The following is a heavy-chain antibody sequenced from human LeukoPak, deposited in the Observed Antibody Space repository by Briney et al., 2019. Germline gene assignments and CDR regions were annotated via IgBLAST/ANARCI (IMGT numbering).Heavy chain of an antibody. CDR3: LGNPGRESSSKNGDNWFDP. Sequence: SETLSLTCAVYGGSFSGYYWSWIRQPPGKGLEWIGKINHSGSTNYNPSLKSRVTISVDTSKNQFSLKLSSVTAADTAVYYCLGNPGRESSSKNGDNWFDPWGQGTLVTVSS. J-gene: IGHJ5*02. CDR1: GGSFSGYY. D-gene: IGHD1-14*01. CDR2: INHSGST. V-gene: IGHV4-34*01.